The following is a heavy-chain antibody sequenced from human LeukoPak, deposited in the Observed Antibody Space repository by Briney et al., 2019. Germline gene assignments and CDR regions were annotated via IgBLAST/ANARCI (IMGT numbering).Heavy chain of an antibody. Sequence: GGSLRLSCAASGFTFSSYDMHWVRQATGKGLEWVSAIGTAGDTYYPGSVKGRFTISRENAKNSLYLQMNSLRAGDTAVYYCARGSEVEAFDIWGQGTMVTVSS. CDR2: IGTAGDT. CDR3: ARGSEVEAFDI. J-gene: IGHJ3*02. CDR1: GFTFSSYD. D-gene: IGHD2-15*01. V-gene: IGHV3-13*01.